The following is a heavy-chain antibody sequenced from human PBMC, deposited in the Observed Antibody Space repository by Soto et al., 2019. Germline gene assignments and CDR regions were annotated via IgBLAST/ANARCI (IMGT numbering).Heavy chain of an antibody. CDR1: GFTFTNYA. D-gene: IGHD1-26*01. Sequence: EVQLLESGGGLVQPGGSLRLSCAASGFTFTNYAMNWVRQAPGKGLEWVGRIKSKTDGGTTDYAAPVKGRFTISRDDSKNTLYLQMNSLKTEDTAVYYCTTGVGATRGYAFDIWGQGTMVTVSS. CDR3: TTGVGATRGYAFDI. J-gene: IGHJ3*02. CDR2: IKSKTDGGTT. V-gene: IGHV3-15*01.